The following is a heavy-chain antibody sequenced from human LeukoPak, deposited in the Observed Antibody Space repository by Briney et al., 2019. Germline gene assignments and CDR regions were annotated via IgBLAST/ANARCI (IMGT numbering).Heavy chain of an antibody. V-gene: IGHV3-7*01. Sequence: AGGSLRLSCAASGFTFSSYWMSWVRQAPGKGLEWVASIREDGSEKYYVDSVKGRFTISRDNAKNSLYLHMNSLGAEDTAVYFCARDTYRFYDYWGQGTLVTVSS. CDR1: GFTFSSYW. J-gene: IGHJ4*02. CDR2: IREDGSEK. CDR3: ARDTYRFYDY.